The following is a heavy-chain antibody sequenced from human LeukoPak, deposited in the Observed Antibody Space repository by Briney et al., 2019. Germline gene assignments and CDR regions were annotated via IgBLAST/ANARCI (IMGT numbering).Heavy chain of an antibody. CDR3: ASSTTVTTYGFDI. J-gene: IGHJ3*02. CDR1: GGSISSSNW. CDR2: IYHSGST. Sequence: SETLSLTCTVSGGSISSSNWWSWVRQPPGKGLEWIGEIYHSGSTNYNPSLKSRVTISVDKSKNQFSLKLSFVTAADTAVYYCASSTTVTTYGFDIWGQGTMVTVSS. V-gene: IGHV4-4*02. D-gene: IGHD4-17*01.